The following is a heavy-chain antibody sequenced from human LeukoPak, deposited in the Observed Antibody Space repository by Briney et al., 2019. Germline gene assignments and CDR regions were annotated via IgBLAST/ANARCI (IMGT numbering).Heavy chain of an antibody. D-gene: IGHD3-10*01. V-gene: IGHV1-2*02. CDR3: ASEGLSSGSDYMDV. J-gene: IGHJ6*03. CDR1: GGTFSSYA. CDR2: INPNSGGT. Sequence: ASVKVSCKASGGTFSSYAISWVRQAPGQGREWMGWINPNSGGTNYAQKFQGRVTMTRDTSISTAYMELSRLRSDDTAVYYCASEGLSSGSDYMDVWGKGSTVTVSS.